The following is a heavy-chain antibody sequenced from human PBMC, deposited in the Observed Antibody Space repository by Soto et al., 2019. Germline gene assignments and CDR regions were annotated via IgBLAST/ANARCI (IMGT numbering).Heavy chain of an antibody. CDR2: ISSSGSTI. CDR3: ARENLGYCSSTSCK. V-gene: IGHV3-48*03. Sequence: EVQLVESGGGLVQPGGSLRLSCAASGFTFSSYEMNWVRQAPGKGLEWVSYISSSGSTIYYADSVKGRFTISRDNAKNSLYLQMNSLRAEDTAVDYCARENLGYCSSTSCKWGQGTLVTVSS. D-gene: IGHD2-2*01. J-gene: IGHJ4*02. CDR1: GFTFSSYE.